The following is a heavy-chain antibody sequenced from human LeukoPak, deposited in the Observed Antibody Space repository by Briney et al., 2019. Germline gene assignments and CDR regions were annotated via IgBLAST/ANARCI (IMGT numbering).Heavy chain of an antibody. CDR1: GFTFSSYW. CDR2: IYSGGST. V-gene: IGHV3-66*01. Sequence: GGSLRLSCAASGFTFSSYWMSWVRQAPGKGLEWVSVIYSGGSTYYADSVKGRFTISRDNSKNTLYLQMNSLRAEDTAVYYCASEEGNWFDPWGQGTLVTVSS. J-gene: IGHJ5*02. CDR3: ASEEGNWFDP.